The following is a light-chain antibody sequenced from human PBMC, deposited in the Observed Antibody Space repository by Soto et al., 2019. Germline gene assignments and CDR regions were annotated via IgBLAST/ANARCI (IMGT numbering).Light chain of an antibody. J-gene: IGKJ1*01. V-gene: IGKV1-27*01. CDR1: QGISNY. CDR2: AAS. Sequence: IQMLQTPSSLSTSVGDRVTITCRASQGISNYLAWYQQKPGKVPKLLIYAASTLQSGVPSRFSGSGSGTDFTLTISSLQPEDVATYYCQKYNSAPWTFGQGTKVDIK. CDR3: QKYNSAPWT.